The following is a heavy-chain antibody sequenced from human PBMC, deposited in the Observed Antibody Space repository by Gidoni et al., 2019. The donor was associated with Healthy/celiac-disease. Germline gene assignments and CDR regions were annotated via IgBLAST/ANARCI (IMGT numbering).Heavy chain of an antibody. CDR2: ISSSSSYI. CDR1: GFTFSSYS. D-gene: IGHD1-26*01. V-gene: IGHV3-21*01. Sequence: EVQLVESGGGLVKPGGSLRLSCAASGFTFSSYSMNWVRQAPGKGLEWVSSISSSSSYIYYADSVKGRFTISRDNAKNSLYLQMNSLRAEDTAVYYCARDIDSGSYYPFDYWGQRTLVTVSS. J-gene: IGHJ4*02. CDR3: ARDIDSGSYYPFDY.